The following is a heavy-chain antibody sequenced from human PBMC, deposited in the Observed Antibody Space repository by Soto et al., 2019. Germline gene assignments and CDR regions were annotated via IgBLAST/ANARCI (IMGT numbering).Heavy chain of an antibody. CDR1: GGTFSSYA. Sequence: QVQLVQSGAEVKKPGSSVKVSCKASGGTFSSYAISWVRQAPGQGLEWMGGIIPIFGTANYAQKFQGRVTITADESTSTADMELSSLRCEDTAVYYCARDQNRYSSGWYSLLYYYYGMDVWGQGTTVTVSS. CDR3: ARDQNRYSSGWYSLLYYYYGMDV. CDR2: IIPIFGTA. D-gene: IGHD6-19*01. V-gene: IGHV1-69*01. J-gene: IGHJ6*02.